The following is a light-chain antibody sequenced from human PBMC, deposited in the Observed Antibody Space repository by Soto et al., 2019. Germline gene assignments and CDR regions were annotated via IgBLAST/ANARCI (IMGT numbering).Light chain of an antibody. Sequence: QSVLTQPPSASGSPGQSVTISCTGTSGDIGAYIYVSWYQQHPGKAPKLMISEVSRRPSGVPERFSGSKSGNTASLTVSGLQAHDEANYYCSSYAGSNTFVLGNGTKVTV. V-gene: IGLV2-8*01. CDR1: SGDIGAYIY. CDR2: EVS. CDR3: SSYAGSNTFV. J-gene: IGLJ1*01.